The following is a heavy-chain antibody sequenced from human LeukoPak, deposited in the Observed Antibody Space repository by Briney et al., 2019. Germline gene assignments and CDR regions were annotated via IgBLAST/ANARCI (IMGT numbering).Heavy chain of an antibody. CDR3: ARVAWRGSGYDRWGYFDY. D-gene: IGHD5-12*01. Sequence: GGSLRLSCAASGFTFSSYSMNWVRQAPGKGLEWVSSISSSSSYIYYADSVKGRFTISRDNAKNSLYLQMNSLRAEDTAVYYCARVAWRGSGYDRWGYFDYWGQGTLVTVSS. CDR2: ISSSSSYI. CDR1: GFTFSSYS. V-gene: IGHV3-21*01. J-gene: IGHJ4*02.